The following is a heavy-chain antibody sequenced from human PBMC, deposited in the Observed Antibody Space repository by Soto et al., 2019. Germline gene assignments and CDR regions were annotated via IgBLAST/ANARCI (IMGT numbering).Heavy chain of an antibody. J-gene: IGHJ3*02. Sequence: ASVKVSCKASGYTFTSYDINWVRQATGQGLEWMGWMNPNSGNTGYAQKFQGRVTMTRNTSISTAYMELSSLRSEDTAMYYCAIGVYSGHDPAIDSWGQGTMVNVAS. D-gene: IGHD5-12*01. CDR3: AIGVYSGHDPAIDS. CDR2: MNPNSGNT. V-gene: IGHV1-8*01. CDR1: GYTFTSYD.